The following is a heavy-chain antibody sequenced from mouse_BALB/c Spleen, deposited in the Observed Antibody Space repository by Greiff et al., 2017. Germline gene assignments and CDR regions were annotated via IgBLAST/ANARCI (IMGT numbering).Heavy chain of an antibody. CDR1: GFTFSSYA. D-gene: IGHD2-1*01. CDR3: AKGDGNYGFAY. J-gene: IGHJ3*01. CDR2: ISSGGSYT. V-gene: IGHV5-9-4*01. Sequence: EVQLVESGGGLVKPGGSLKLSCAASGFTFSSYAMSWVRQSPEKRLEWVAEISSGGSYTYYPDTVTGRFTISRDNAKNTLYLEMSSLRSEDTAMYYCAKGDGNYGFAYWGQGTLVTVSA.